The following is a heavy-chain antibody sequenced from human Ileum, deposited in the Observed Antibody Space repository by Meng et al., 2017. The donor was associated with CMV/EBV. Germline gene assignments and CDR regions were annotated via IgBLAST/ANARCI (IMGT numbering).Heavy chain of an antibody. D-gene: IGHD3-3*01. J-gene: IGHJ4*02. CDR1: SDSTPSSTIY. CDR3: ARNVGFYSSQIAY. Sequence: LPQAQSRPRLLKPPTHLSLPFTASSDSTPSSTIYCDWIRQPPGKGLEWIGRVYYSGTTYYNPSLKSRVNSSMDTSKTRFSLKLSSATAADTAVYYCARNVGFYSSQIAYWGQGALVTVSS. V-gene: IGHV4-39*07. CDR2: VYYSGTT.